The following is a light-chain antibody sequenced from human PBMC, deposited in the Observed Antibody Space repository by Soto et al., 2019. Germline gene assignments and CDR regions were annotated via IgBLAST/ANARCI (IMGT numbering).Light chain of an antibody. CDR2: GAS. CDR1: QSVRSSY. Sequence: EIVLTQSPGTLSLSPGERATLSCRASQSVRSSYLAWYQQKPGQAPRLLIYGASSRATGIPDRFSGSGSGTDFTLTLSRLEPEDFAVYYCQQYGSSPGWTFGQGNKVEIK. V-gene: IGKV3-20*01. J-gene: IGKJ1*01. CDR3: QQYGSSPGWT.